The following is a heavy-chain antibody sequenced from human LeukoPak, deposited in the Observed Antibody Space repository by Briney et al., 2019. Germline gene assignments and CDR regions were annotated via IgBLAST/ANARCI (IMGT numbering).Heavy chain of an antibody. Sequence: GVSLRRSCAAGGFTCNDAWMIWLRQAQGKGREWVVHIKSKTDGGTKDYVARVKGRFNISRVDSKNTVYLQLNSLKTDDKAVYYCTTDTRTWYAFNSWGPGTLVTVSS. J-gene: IGHJ4*02. CDR2: IKSKTDGGTK. D-gene: IGHD6-13*01. CDR3: TTDTRTWYAFNS. V-gene: IGHV3-15*01. CDR1: GFTCNDAW.